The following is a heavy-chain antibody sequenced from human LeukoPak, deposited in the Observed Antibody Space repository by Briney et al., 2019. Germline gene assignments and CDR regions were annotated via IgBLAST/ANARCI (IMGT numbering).Heavy chain of an antibody. Sequence: PETLSLTCTVSGGSISSYYWSWIRQPPGKGLESIGYIYDSGSTNYNPSLKSRVTISVDTSKIQFSLKLSSVTAADTAVYYCARDESSGWGNWFDPWGQGTLVTVSS. V-gene: IGHV4-59*01. CDR2: IYDSGST. J-gene: IGHJ5*02. CDR3: ARDESSGWGNWFDP. CDR1: GGSISSYY. D-gene: IGHD6-19*01.